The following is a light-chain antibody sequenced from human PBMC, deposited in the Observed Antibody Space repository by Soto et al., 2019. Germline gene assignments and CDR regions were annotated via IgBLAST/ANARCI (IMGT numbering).Light chain of an antibody. J-gene: IGKJ5*01. Sequence: DIQMTQSPSSVSASVGDRVTITCRASQGISNWLAWYQQKPGKAPKLLIYAASSLQSGVPSRFSGSGSGTDFTLTISSLPPEDFAAYSCQQGNSFPVTFGQGTRLEIK. CDR1: QGISNW. CDR3: QQGNSFPVT. CDR2: AAS. V-gene: IGKV1-12*01.